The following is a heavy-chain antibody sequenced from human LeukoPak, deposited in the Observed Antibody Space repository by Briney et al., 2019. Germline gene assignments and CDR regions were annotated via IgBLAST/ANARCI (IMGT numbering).Heavy chain of an antibody. J-gene: IGHJ6*02. CDR1: GYTFTGYY. Sequence: ASVKVSCKASGYTFTGYYVHWVRQAPGQGLEWMGWINPNSGGTNYAQKFQGRVTMTRDTSISTAYMELSRLRSDDTAVYYCAREAQYYDFWSGPHYYYYGMDVWGQGTTVTVS. CDR2: INPNSGGT. CDR3: AREAQYYDFWSGPHYYYYGMDV. D-gene: IGHD3-3*01. V-gene: IGHV1-2*02.